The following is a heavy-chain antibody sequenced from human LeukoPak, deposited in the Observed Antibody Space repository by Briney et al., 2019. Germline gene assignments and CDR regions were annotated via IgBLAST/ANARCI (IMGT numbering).Heavy chain of an antibody. V-gene: IGHV3-21*01. J-gene: IGHJ4*02. D-gene: IGHD2-2*01. Sequence: GGSLRLSCAASEFTFSTYSMNWVRQAPGKGLEWVSSISSSSSHIYYADSVKGRFTISRDNAKNSLYLQMNSLRDEDTAVYYCARGLLHCSSTSCHRAFFDYWGQGTLVTVSS. CDR3: ARGLLHCSSTSCHRAFFDY. CDR2: ISSSSSHI. CDR1: EFTFSTYS.